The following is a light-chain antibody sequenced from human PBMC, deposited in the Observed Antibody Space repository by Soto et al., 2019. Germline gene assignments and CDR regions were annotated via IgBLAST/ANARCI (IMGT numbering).Light chain of an antibody. J-gene: IGKJ1*01. CDR1: QSVSSN. CDR3: QQYNNWPRT. Sequence: EIVMTQSPATLSVSPGERATLSCRASQSVSSNLAWYQQEPGQAPRLLIYGASTRATGIPARFSGSGSGTEFTLTISSLHSEDFAVYYCQQYNNWPRTFGQGTKV. CDR2: GAS. V-gene: IGKV3-15*01.